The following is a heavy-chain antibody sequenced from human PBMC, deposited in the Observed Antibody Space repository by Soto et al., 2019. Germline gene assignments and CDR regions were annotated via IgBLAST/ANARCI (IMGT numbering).Heavy chain of an antibody. Sequence: GGSLRLSCAASGFTFSNAWMNWVRQAPGKGLEWVGRIKSKTDGGTTDYVAPVKGRFTISRDDSKNTLYLQMNSLKTEDTAVYYCTTDLNYYDSSGYPDYWGQGTLVTVSS. J-gene: IGHJ4*02. CDR1: GFTFSNAW. D-gene: IGHD3-22*01. V-gene: IGHV3-15*07. CDR2: IKSKTDGGTT. CDR3: TTDLNYYDSSGYPDY.